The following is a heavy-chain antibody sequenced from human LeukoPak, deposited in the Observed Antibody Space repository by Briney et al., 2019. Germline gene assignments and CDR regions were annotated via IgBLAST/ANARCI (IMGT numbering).Heavy chain of an antibody. CDR1: GFTFSSYG. CDR3: ARDNYGGNSEGYFQH. CDR2: IWYDGSNK. J-gene: IGHJ1*01. D-gene: IGHD4-23*01. Sequence: GGSLRLSCAASGFTFSSYGMHWVRQAPGKGLEWVAVIWYDGSNKYYADSVKGRFTISRDNSKNTLYLQMNSLRAEDTAVYYCARDNYGGNSEGYFQHWGQGTLVTVSS. V-gene: IGHV3-33*01.